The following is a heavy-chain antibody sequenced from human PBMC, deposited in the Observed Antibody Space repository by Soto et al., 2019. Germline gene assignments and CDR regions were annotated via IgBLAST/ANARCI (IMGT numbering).Heavy chain of an antibody. CDR3: ARELVDCSGGSCYLNWFDP. CDR2: ISSSSSYI. V-gene: IGHV3-21*01. CDR1: GFTFSSYS. D-gene: IGHD2-15*01. Sequence: EVQLVESGGGLVKPGGSLRLSCAASGFTFSSYSMNWVRQAPGKGLEWVSSISSSSSYIYYADSVKGRFTISRDNAKNSLYLQMNSLRAEDTAVYYCARELVDCSGGSCYLNWFDPWGQGTLVTVSS. J-gene: IGHJ5*02.